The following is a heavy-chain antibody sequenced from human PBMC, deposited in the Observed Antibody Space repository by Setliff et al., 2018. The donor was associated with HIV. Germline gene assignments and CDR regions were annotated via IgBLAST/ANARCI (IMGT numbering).Heavy chain of an antibody. Sequence: ASVKVSCKASGYTFIDYYIYWVRQAPGQGLEWMGWINPNSGDTDYAQKFQDRVAVTRDTSINTAYMELSRLRSDDTAVFYCARTRGESCTGGRCYERFDYWGQGTLVTVSS. CDR1: GYTFIDYY. D-gene: IGHD2-15*01. V-gene: IGHV1-2*02. CDR3: ARTRGESCTGGRCYERFDY. J-gene: IGHJ4*02. CDR2: INPNSGDT.